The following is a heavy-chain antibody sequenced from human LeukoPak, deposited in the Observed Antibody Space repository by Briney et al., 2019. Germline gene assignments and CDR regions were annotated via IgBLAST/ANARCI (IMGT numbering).Heavy chain of an antibody. Sequence: GGSLRLSCAASGFTFSSYWMHWVRHAPGKGLVWVSCINSDGSSTNYADSVKGRFTISRDNAKNTLYLQMNSLRDEDTAVYYCTRSNDFWSGYYGMDVWGQGTTVTVSS. V-gene: IGHV3-74*01. CDR1: GFTFSSYW. J-gene: IGHJ6*02. CDR2: INSDGSST. CDR3: TRSNDFWSGYYGMDV. D-gene: IGHD3-3*01.